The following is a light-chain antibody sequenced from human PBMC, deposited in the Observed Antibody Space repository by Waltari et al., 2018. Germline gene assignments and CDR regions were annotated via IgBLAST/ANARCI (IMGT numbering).Light chain of an antibody. V-gene: IGKV3-11*01. Sequence: EIVLTQSPATLSLSPGDRATLSCRASASVSTYLAWYQQKPGQAPRLLIYEASNRATGIPARFSGSGSGTDFTLTINSLEPEDFGVYYCQQRSNWPQLTFGGGTKVEIK. CDR1: ASVSTY. CDR2: EAS. CDR3: QQRSNWPQLT. J-gene: IGKJ4*01.